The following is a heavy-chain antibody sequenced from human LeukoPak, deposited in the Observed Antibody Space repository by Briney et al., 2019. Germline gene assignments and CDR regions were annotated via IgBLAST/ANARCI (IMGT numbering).Heavy chain of an antibody. J-gene: IGHJ6*03. Sequence: SETLSLTCTVSGYSISSGYYWGWIRQPPGKGLEWIGSIYHSGSTNYNPSLKSRVTISVDKSKNQFSLKLSSVTAADTAVYYCARHQRAYSGSPPYYYYYMDVWGKGTTVTVSS. CDR3: ARHQRAYSGSPPYYYYYMDV. CDR1: GYSISSGYY. D-gene: IGHD1-26*01. CDR2: IYHSGST. V-gene: IGHV4-38-2*02.